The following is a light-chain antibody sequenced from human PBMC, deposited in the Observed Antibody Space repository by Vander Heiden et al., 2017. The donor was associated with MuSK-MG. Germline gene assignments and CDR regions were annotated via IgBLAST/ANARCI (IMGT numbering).Light chain of an antibody. CDR1: QSISSY. Sequence: DIQMTQSPSSLSTSVGDRVTITCRASQSISSYLNWYKQKPGEAPKLLIYGASNLQSGVPSRFSGSGSGTDFTLTISRLQPEDFATYYCQQSDSNPRTFGQGTKVEIK. CDR3: QQSDSNPRT. J-gene: IGKJ1*01. V-gene: IGKV1-39*01. CDR2: GAS.